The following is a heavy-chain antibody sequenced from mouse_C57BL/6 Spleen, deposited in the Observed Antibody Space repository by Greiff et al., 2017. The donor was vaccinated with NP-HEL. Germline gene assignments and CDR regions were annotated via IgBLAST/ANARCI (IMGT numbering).Heavy chain of an antibody. Sequence: VQLQQSGPGLVAPSQSLSITCTVSGFSLTSYGVDWVRQPPGKGLEWLGVIWGGGSTNYTSALMSRLSISKDNSKSQVFLKMNSLQTDDTGMYYCAKRMNYGNYYWYFDVWGTGTTVTVSS. V-gene: IGHV2-9*01. CDR2: IWGGGST. D-gene: IGHD2-1*01. CDR3: AKRMNYGNYYWYFDV. J-gene: IGHJ1*03. CDR1: GFSLTSYG.